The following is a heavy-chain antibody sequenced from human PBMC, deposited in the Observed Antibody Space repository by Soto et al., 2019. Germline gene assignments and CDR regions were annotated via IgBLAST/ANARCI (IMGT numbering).Heavy chain of an antibody. CDR2: IKSKTDGGTT. Sequence: GGSLRVSWAASGCTFRNAWMSWVRQAPGKGLEWVGRIKSKTDGGTTDYAAPVKGRFTISRDDSKNTLYLQMNSLKTEDTAVYYCTTDYSESGNNWNYGYDYWGQGTLVTVSS. D-gene: IGHD1-7*01. J-gene: IGHJ4*02. CDR3: TTDYSESGNNWNYGYDY. V-gene: IGHV3-15*01. CDR1: GCTFRNAW.